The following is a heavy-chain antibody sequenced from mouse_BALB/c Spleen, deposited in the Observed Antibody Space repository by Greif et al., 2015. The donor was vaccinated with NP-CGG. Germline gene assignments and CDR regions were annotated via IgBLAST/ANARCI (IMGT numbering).Heavy chain of an antibody. Sequence: EVKLMESGGGLVKPGGSLKLSCAASGFTFSSYGMSWVRQTPEKRLEWVATISGGGSYTYYPDSVKGRFTISRDNAKNNLYLQMSSLRSEDTALYYCARQDGNYDAMDYWGQGTSVTVSS. D-gene: IGHD2-1*01. CDR3: ARQDGNYDAMDY. CDR2: ISGGGSYT. CDR1: GFTFSSYG. V-gene: IGHV5-9-2*01. J-gene: IGHJ4*01.